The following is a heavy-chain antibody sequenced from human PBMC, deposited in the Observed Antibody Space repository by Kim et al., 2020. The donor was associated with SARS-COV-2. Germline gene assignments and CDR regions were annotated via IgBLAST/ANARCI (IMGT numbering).Heavy chain of an antibody. CDR2: IYYSGST. Sequence: SETLSLTCTVSGGSISSYYWSWIRQPPGEGLEWIGYIYYSGSTNYNPSLKSRVTISVDTSKNQFSLKLSSVTAADTAVYYCARWRGAGYYYYGMDVWGQGTTVTVSS. CDR3: ARWRGAGYYYYGMDV. J-gene: IGHJ6*02. V-gene: IGHV4-59*13. D-gene: IGHD1-26*01. CDR1: GGSISSYY.